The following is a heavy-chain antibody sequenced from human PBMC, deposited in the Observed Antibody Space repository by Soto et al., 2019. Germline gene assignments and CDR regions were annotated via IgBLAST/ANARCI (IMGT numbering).Heavy chain of an antibody. V-gene: IGHV4-39*01. Sequence: SETLSLTCTVSGGSISSSSYYWGWIRQPPGKGLEWIGSIYYSGSTYYNPSLKSRVTISVDTSKNQFSLKLSSVTAADTAVYYCARYGPTRYSSSWPLNWFDPWGQGTRVTVSS. CDR3: ARYGPTRYSSSWPLNWFDP. CDR2: IYYSGST. CDR1: GGSISSSSYY. D-gene: IGHD6-13*01. J-gene: IGHJ5*02.